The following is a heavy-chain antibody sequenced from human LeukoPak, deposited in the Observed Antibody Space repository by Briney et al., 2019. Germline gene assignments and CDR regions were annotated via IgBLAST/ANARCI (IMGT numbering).Heavy chain of an antibody. J-gene: IGHJ3*02. D-gene: IGHD5-12*01. CDR1: GLTFRNYA. V-gene: IGHV3-48*04. CDR2: ISSSSSTI. CDR3: AREDSLVARDPNAFDI. Sequence: GGSLRLSCAVTGLTFRNYAMSWVCQAPGKGLEWVSYISSSSSTIYYADSVKGRFTISRDNAKNSLYLQMNSLRAEDTAVYYCAREDSLVARDPNAFDIWGQGTVVTVSS.